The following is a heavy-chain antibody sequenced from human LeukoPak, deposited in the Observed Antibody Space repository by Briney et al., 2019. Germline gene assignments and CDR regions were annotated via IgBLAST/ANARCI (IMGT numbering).Heavy chain of an antibody. D-gene: IGHD1-1*01. CDR1: GFTFSNSA. CDR2: ISSSGSTI. CDR3: AREGVTTGTTGFDY. Sequence: PGGSLRLSCAASGFTFSNSAMSWVRQAPGKGLEWVSYISSSGSTIYYADSVKGRFTISRDNAKNSLYLQMNSLRAEDTAVYYCAREGVTTGTTGFDYWGQGTLVTVSS. V-gene: IGHV3-11*01. J-gene: IGHJ4*02.